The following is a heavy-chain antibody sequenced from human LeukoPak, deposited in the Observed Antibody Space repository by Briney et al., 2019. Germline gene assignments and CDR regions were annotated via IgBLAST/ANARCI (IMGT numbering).Heavy chain of an antibody. J-gene: IGHJ3*01. CDR1: GFPFSSFS. D-gene: IGHD4/OR15-4a*01. CDR3: AKDQGLNHGFDV. V-gene: IGHV3-21*01. CDR2: ISSGSSYL. Sequence: GGTLRLSCAASGFPFSSFSMNWVPEPPGKGLEWGSSISSGSSYLYYADSVKGRFSISRDNAKNSLYLQMNTLGAEDTAVYYCAKDQGLNHGFDVWGQGTMVTVSS.